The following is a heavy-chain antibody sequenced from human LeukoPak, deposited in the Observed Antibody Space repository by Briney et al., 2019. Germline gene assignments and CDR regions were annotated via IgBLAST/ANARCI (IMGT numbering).Heavy chain of an antibody. Sequence: GGSLRLSCAASGFTFSSYAMHWVRQAPGKGLEWVAVISYDGSNKYYADSVKGRFTISRDNSKNTLYLQMNSLRAEDTAVYYCAREKGYGTPYNWFDPWGQGTLVTVSS. D-gene: IGHD1/OR15-1a*01. V-gene: IGHV3-30*14. J-gene: IGHJ5*02. CDR2: ISYDGSNK. CDR3: AREKGYGTPYNWFDP. CDR1: GFTFSSYA.